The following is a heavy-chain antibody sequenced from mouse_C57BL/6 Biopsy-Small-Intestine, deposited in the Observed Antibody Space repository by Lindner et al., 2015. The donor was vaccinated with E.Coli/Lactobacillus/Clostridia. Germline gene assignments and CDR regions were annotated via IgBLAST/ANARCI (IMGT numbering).Heavy chain of an antibody. D-gene: IGHD6-1*01. CDR3: AREDTSSWRQVDY. J-gene: IGHJ4*01. Sequence: SVKVSCKASGYILTGYYMHWVRQAPGQGLEWMGWVNPYTGATNYAQKFQGRVTMTTDTSINTVYMEVSSLRSDDTAFYFCAREDTSSWRQVDYWGQGTLVTVSS. CDR2: VNPYTGAT. V-gene: IGHV14-2*02. CDR1: GYILTGYY.